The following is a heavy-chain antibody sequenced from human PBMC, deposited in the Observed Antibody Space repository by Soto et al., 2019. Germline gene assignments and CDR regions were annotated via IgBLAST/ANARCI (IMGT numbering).Heavy chain of an antibody. CDR1: GFTFSSYN. CDR3: ARDNVLRFLEWLSHDAFDI. CDR2: ISSSGHYI. V-gene: IGHV3-21*01. D-gene: IGHD3-3*01. J-gene: IGHJ3*02. Sequence: GGSLRLSCAASGFTFSSYNMNWVRQAPGKGLEWVSSISSSGHYIYYADSVKGRFTISRDNAKNSLYLQMNSLRAEDTAVYFCARDNVLRFLEWLSHDAFDIWGQGTMVTVSS.